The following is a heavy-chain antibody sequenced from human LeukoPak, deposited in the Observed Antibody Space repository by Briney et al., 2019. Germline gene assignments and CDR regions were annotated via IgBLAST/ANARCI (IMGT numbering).Heavy chain of an antibody. CDR1: GFTFSDYY. CDR2: ISSSGSTI. Sequence: GGSLRLSCAASGFTFSDYYMSWIRQAPGKGLEWVSYISSSGSTIYYADSVKGRFTISRDNAKNSLYLQMNSLRAEDTAVYYCASRGLITMVRGVIIRSDAFDIWGQGTMVTVSS. D-gene: IGHD3-10*01. V-gene: IGHV3-11*01. CDR3: ASRGLITMVRGVIIRSDAFDI. J-gene: IGHJ3*02.